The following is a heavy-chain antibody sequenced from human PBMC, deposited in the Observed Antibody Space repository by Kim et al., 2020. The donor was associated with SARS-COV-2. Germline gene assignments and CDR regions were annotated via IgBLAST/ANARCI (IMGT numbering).Heavy chain of an antibody. J-gene: IGHJ4*02. Sequence: GGSLRLSCAASGFTFSSYSMNWVRQAPGKGLEWVSYISSSSGTIYYADSVKGRFTISRDNAKNSLFLQMNSLRAEDTAVYYCARDRTPGHWGQGTLVTVSS. CDR2: ISSSSGTI. CDR1: GFTFSSYS. V-gene: IGHV3-48*04. CDR3: ARDRTPGH. D-gene: IGHD2-2*01.